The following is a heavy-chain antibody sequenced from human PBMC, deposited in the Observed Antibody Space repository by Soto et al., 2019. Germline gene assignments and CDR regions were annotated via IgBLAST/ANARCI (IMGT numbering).Heavy chain of an antibody. J-gene: IGHJ6*02. Sequence: SVKVSCKASGGTFSSYAISWVRQAPGQGLEWMGGIIPIFGTANYAQKFQGRVTITADESTSTAYMELSSLRSEDTAVYYCARSLKAARRVYYYGMDVWGQGTTVTVSS. CDR1: GGTFSSYA. D-gene: IGHD6-6*01. CDR2: IIPIFGTA. CDR3: ARSLKAARRVYYYGMDV. V-gene: IGHV1-69*13.